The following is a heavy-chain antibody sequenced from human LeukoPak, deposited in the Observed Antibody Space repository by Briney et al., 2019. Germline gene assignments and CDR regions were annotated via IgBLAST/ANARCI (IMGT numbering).Heavy chain of an antibody. V-gene: IGHV3-21*01. J-gene: IGHJ5*02. CDR1: GFTFSSYS. D-gene: IGHD4-11*01. Sequence: GGSLRLSCAASGFTFSSYSMNWVRQAPGKGLEWVSSISSSSSYIYYADSVKGRFTISRDNAKNSLYLQMNSLRAEDTAVYYCARDGTTGGFDPWGQGTLVTVSS. CDR2: ISSSSSYI. CDR3: ARDGTTGGFDP.